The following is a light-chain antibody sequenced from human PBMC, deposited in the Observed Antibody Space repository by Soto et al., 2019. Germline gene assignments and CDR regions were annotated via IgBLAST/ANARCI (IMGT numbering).Light chain of an antibody. Sequence: QSALTQPASVSGSPGQSITISCTGTSSDVGGYNYVSWYQQHPGKAPKLMIYEVSKRPSRVPDRFSGSKSGNTASLTISGLQAEDEADYYCCSYAGSRTYVFGTGTKVTVL. J-gene: IGLJ1*01. CDR3: CSYAGSRTYV. V-gene: IGLV2-14*01. CDR1: SSDVGGYNY. CDR2: EVS.